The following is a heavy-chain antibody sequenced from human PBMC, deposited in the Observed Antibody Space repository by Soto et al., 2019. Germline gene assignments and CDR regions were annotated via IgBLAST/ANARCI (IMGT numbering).Heavy chain of an antibody. CDR2: IKSKTDGGTT. J-gene: IGHJ4*02. D-gene: IGHD2-2*01. V-gene: IGHV3-15*01. CDR1: GFTFSNAW. Sequence: GGSLRLSCAASGFTFSNAWMSWVRQAPGKGLEWVGRIKSKTDGGTTDYAAPVKGRFTISRDDSKNTLYLQMNSLKTEDTAVYYCTTVSYGLLGIVVVPAAIRYSFDYWGQGTLVTVSS. CDR3: TTVSYGLLGIVVVPAAIRYSFDY.